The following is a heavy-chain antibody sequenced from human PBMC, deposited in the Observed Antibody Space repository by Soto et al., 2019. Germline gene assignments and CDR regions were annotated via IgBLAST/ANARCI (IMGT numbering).Heavy chain of an antibody. V-gene: IGHV1-46*03. CDR1: GYTFTSYY. CDR2: INPSCGST. Sequence: ASVKVSCKASGYTFTSYYMHWVRQAPGQGLEWMGIINPSCGSTRYAQKFQGRVTMTREKSTSTVKMELSSLRYEEAAVNYFGSDVRSSYSSGWYYFDGLGKGKMVTV. CDR3: GSDVRSSYSSGWYYFDG. D-gene: IGHD6-19*01. J-gene: IGHJ4*02.